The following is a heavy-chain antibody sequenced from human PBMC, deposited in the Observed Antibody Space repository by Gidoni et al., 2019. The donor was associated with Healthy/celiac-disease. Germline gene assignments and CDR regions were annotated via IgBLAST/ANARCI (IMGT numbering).Heavy chain of an antibody. V-gene: IGHV3-30-3*01. CDR2: ISYDGSNK. Sequence: QVQLVESGGGVVQPVRSLRLSCAASGFTFRRYAMLWVRQAPGKGLGWVAVISYDGSNKYYADSVKGRFTISRDNSKNTLYLQMNSLRAEDTAVYYCARDPGASSGWLYYYYGMDVWGQGTTVTVSS. CDR3: ARDPGASSGWLYYYYGMDV. CDR1: GFTFRRYA. J-gene: IGHJ6*02. D-gene: IGHD6-19*01.